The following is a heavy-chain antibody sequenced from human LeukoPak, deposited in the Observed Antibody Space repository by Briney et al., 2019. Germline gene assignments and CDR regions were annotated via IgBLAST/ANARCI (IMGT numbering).Heavy chain of an antibody. CDR1: GGSFSGYY. J-gene: IGHJ4*02. CDR2: IYSSGST. D-gene: IGHD1-26*01. V-gene: IGHV4-34*01. CDR3: AKSGGYGLIDY. Sequence: SETLSLTCAVYGGSFSGYYWSWIRQPPGKGLEWIGSIYSSGSTYYNASLQSRVTISIETSKNQISLRLDSVTAADTAIYYCAKSGGYGLIDYWGQGTLVTVSS.